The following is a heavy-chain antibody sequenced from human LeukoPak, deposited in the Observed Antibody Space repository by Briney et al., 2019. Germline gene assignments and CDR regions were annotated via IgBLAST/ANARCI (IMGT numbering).Heavy chain of an antibody. CDR2: IIPIFGTA. D-gene: IGHD3-3*01. CDR3: ARASSGYFAFGI. V-gene: IGHV1-69*05. Sequence: SVKLSGTASGGTFSSYAISWVRQAPGQGLEWMGGIIPIFGTANYAQKCQGRVTITTDESTSTAYMELSSLRSEDTAVYYCARASSGYFAFGIWGKGTMVTVSS. CDR1: GGTFSSYA. J-gene: IGHJ3*02.